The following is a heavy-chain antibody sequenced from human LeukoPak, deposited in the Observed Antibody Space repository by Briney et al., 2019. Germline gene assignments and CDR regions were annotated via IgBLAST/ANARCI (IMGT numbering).Heavy chain of an antibody. V-gene: IGHV5-51*01. D-gene: IGHD6-25*01. Sequence: GGSLKISCKGSGYSFTSYWIGWVRQVPGKGLEWMGIIYPGDSDTRYSPSFQGQVTISADKSISTAYLKWSSLKASDTATYYCARLDFSATPIDYWGQGTLVTVSS. CDR2: IYPGDSDT. CDR3: ARLDFSATPIDY. CDR1: GYSFTSYW. J-gene: IGHJ4*02.